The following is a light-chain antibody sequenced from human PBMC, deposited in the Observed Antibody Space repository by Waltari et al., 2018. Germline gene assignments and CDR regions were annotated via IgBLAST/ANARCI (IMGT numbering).Light chain of an antibody. J-gene: IGKJ2*01. CDR2: KAS. V-gene: IGKV1-5*03. CDR3: QHYNSYPYT. CDR1: QSISSR. Sequence: DIQMTQSPSTLSASVGDRVTITCRASQSISSRLAWYQQKPGKAPNLLIYKASTLESGVPSRFPGSGSGTEFTLTISSLQPVDFSTYYCQHYNSYPYTFGQGTKLEIK.